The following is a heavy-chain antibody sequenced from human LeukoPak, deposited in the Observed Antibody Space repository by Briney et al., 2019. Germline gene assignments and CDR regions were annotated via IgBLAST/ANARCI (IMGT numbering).Heavy chain of an antibody. Sequence: SETLSLTCTVSGGSISSGYWSWIRQPPGKGLEWIGYIYYSGSTNYNPSLKSRVTISVDTSKNQFSLKLSSVTAADTAVYYCAREPIVPANDAFDIWGQGTMVTVSS. V-gene: IGHV4-59*01. CDR2: IYYSGST. D-gene: IGHD1-26*01. CDR3: AREPIVPANDAFDI. CDR1: GGSISSGY. J-gene: IGHJ3*02.